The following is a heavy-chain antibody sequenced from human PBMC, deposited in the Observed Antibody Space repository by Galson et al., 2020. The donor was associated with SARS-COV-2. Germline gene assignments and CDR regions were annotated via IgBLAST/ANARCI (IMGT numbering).Heavy chain of an antibody. CDR1: GFTFSDFA. J-gene: IGHJ4*02. V-gene: IGHV3-23*01. CDR3: AKDGGGWYTSGWYYFDS. Sequence: GESLKISCAASGFTFSDFAMSWVRQAPGKGLEWVSSISGAAAATYYADSVKGRFTFSRDNSKNALYLQMNSLRADDTAVYYCAKDGGGWYTSGWYYFDSWGQGTLVTVSS. D-gene: IGHD6-19*01. CDR2: ISGAAAAT.